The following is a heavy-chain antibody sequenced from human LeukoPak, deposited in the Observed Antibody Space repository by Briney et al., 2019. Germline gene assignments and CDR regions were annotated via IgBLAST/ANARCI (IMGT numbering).Heavy chain of an antibody. CDR2: IKQDGSEK. J-gene: IGHJ6*02. Sequence: PGGSLRLSCAASGFTFSSYWMSWVRQAPGKGLEWVANIKQDGSEKYYVDSVKGRFTISRDNAKNSLYLQMNSLRAEDTAVYYCARTGDYLGLYYYGMDVWGQGTTVTVSS. CDR1: GFTFSSYW. D-gene: IGHD4-17*01. V-gene: IGHV3-7*03. CDR3: ARTGDYLGLYYYGMDV.